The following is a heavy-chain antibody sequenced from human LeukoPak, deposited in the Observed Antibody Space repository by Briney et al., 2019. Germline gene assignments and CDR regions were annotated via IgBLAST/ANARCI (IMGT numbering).Heavy chain of an antibody. Sequence: PSETQSLTCTVSGGSISSYYWSWSRQPPGKGLEWIGYIYYSGSTNYNPSLKSRVTISVDTSKNQFSLKLSSVTAADTAVYYCARDRSHDYYYYGMDVWGPGTTVTVSS. CDR1: GGSISSYY. CDR2: IYYSGST. V-gene: IGHV4-59*01. J-gene: IGHJ6*02. CDR3: ARDRSHDYYYYGMDV.